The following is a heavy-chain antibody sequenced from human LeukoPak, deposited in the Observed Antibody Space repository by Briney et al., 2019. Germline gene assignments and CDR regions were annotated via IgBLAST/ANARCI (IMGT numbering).Heavy chain of an antibody. CDR3: ARRKNSYCSSTSCLIWYYYYGMDV. V-gene: IGHV4-39*07. D-gene: IGHD2-2*01. J-gene: IGHJ6*02. CDR1: GGSISSSSYY. Sequence: SETLSLTCTVSGGSISSSSYYWGWVRQPPGKGLEWVGSIYYSGSTYYNPSLKSRVTISVDTSKNQFSLKLSSVTAADTAVYYCARRKNSYCSSTSCLIWYYYYGMDVWGQGTTVTVSS. CDR2: IYYSGST.